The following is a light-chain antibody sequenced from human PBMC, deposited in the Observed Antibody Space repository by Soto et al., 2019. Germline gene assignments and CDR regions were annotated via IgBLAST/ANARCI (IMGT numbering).Light chain of an antibody. Sequence: QSVLTQPPSVSAAPGQKVTISCSGSSSNIGENFVSWYQHIPGTAPKLVIHDTSGRPSGIPDRFSGSKSGTSAILGITGLQTGDEATYYCWTWDSSLSAGVFGGGTEKTVL. CDR3: WTWDSSLSAGV. CDR2: DTS. V-gene: IGLV1-51*01. J-gene: IGLJ3*02. CDR1: SSNIGENF.